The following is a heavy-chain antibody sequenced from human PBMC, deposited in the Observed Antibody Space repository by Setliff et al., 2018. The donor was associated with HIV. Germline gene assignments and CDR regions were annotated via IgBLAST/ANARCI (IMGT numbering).Heavy chain of an antibody. CDR2: INSASGGT. Sequence: VASVKVSCKASGYTFTENYIHWVRQAPGQGLEWMAWINSASGGTNYAKNFQRRVTVNRDTSINTVYLEVNGLKSDDTAVYYCARDYIHVFDIWGQGTMVTVSS. CDR1: GYTFTENY. CDR3: ARDYIHVFDI. V-gene: IGHV1-2*02. J-gene: IGHJ3*02.